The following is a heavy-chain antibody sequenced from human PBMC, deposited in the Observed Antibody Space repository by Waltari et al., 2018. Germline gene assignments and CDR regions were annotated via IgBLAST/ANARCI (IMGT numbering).Heavy chain of an antibody. D-gene: IGHD2-2*01. CDR3: ASPRLYCSSTSCEDY. Sequence: VQLVQSGAEVKKPGASLKISCTGSGYSFPSYWIGWVPQMPGKGREWMGIIYPGDSDTRYSPSFQGQVTISADKSISTAYLQWSSLKASDTAMYYCASPRLYCSSTSCEDYWGQGTLVTVSS. V-gene: IGHV5-51*01. CDR2: IYPGDSDT. CDR1: GYSFPSYW. J-gene: IGHJ4*02.